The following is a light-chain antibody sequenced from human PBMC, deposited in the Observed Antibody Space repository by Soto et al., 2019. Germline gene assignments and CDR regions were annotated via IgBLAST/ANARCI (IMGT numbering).Light chain of an antibody. CDR1: HSVTTH. J-gene: IGKJ5*01. Sequence: EIVLTQSPDTLSLSPGERATLSCWASHSVTTHLAWFQQRPGQTPRPLIYDASTRAPGIPARFSGRGSGADFTLTISSLEPEDFAVYYCQQRSDSITFGQGTRLENK. V-gene: IGKV3-11*01. CDR3: QQRSDSIT. CDR2: DAS.